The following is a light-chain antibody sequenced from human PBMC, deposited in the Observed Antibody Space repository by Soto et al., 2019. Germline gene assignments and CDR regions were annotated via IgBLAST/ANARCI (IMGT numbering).Light chain of an antibody. CDR3: QQRSTWLYT. J-gene: IGKJ2*01. CDR2: DAS. Sequence: EILLAQSPATLSLSPGERATLSCKASQDVSIFLAWYQQKPGQAPRLLIHDASNRATGVPARFSGRGSGRDFTLTSTSLEPEDFAVYYCQQRSTWLYTFGQGTKLEV. V-gene: IGKV3-11*02. CDR1: QDVSIF.